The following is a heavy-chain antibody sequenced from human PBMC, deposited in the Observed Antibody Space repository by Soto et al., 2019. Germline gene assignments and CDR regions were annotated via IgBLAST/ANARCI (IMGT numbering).Heavy chain of an antibody. CDR2: TYYRSRWYF. CDR1: GDSVSTNTAT. J-gene: IGHJ5*01. CDR3: VRLIGNSWLDS. V-gene: IGHV6-1*01. Sequence: SQTLSLTCDISGDSVSTNTATWDWIRQSPSRGLEWLGRTYYRSRWYFDYAVSVKSRITISPDISNNQVSLQLISVTPDDTAIYYCVRLIGNSWLDSWGQGTLVTVSS. D-gene: IGHD3-22*01.